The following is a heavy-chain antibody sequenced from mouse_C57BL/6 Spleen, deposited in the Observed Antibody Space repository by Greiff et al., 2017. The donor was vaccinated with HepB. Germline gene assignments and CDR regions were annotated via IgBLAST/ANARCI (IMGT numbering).Heavy chain of an antibody. CDR1: GFTFSSYA. J-gene: IGHJ1*03. D-gene: IGHD4-1*01. CDR2: ISSGGDYI. Sequence: EVKLVDSGEGLVKPGGSLKLSCAASGFTFSSYAMSWVRQTPEKRLEWVAYISSGGDYIYYADTVKGRFTISRDNARNTLYLQMSSLKSEDTAMYYCTRDLTGTYFDVWGTGTTVTVSS. CDR3: TRDLTGTYFDV. V-gene: IGHV5-9-1*02.